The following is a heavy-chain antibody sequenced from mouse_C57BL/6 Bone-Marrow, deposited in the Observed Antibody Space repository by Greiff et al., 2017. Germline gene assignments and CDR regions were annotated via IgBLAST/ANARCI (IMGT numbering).Heavy chain of an antibody. CDR3: ARLTTADY. Sequence: EVKLVESGGGLVQPGGSLSLSCAASGFTFTDYYMSWVRQPSGKALEWLGFIRNKANGYTTEYSASVKGRFTISSDNSQSILYRQMNALRAEDSATSYCARLTTADYWGQGTTLTVSS. CDR2: IRNKANGYTT. D-gene: IGHD1-2*01. J-gene: IGHJ2*01. V-gene: IGHV7-3*01. CDR1: GFTFTDYY.